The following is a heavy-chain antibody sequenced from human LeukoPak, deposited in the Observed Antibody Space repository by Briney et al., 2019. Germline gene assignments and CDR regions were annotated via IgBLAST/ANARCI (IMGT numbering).Heavy chain of an antibody. D-gene: IGHD5-12*01. CDR2: IKEDGGET. Sequence: PGGSLRLSCVASGFTFSSNWMSWVRQSPGKGLGGVAYIKEDGGETYYVDSVKGRFTISRDNAKNSPYLQMNSLRVEDTAVYYCARGTGGLRPLAYWGQGTLVTVSS. V-gene: IGHV3-7*01. CDR3: ARGTGGLRPLAY. CDR1: GFTFSSNW. J-gene: IGHJ4*02.